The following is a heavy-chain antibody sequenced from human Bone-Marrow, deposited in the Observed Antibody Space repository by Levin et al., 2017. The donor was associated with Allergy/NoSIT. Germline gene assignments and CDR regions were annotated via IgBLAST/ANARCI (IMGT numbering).Heavy chain of an antibody. J-gene: IGHJ5*02. D-gene: IGHD6-19*01. CDR1: GGSFSGYY. V-gene: IGHV4-34*01. CDR2: INHSGST. Sequence: SETLSLTCAVYGGSFSGYYWSWIRQPPGKGLEWIGEINHSGSTNYNPSLKSRVTISVDTSKNQFSLKLSSVTAADTAVYYCARVRVVAGRWFDPWGQGTLVTVSS. CDR3: ARVRVVAGRWFDP.